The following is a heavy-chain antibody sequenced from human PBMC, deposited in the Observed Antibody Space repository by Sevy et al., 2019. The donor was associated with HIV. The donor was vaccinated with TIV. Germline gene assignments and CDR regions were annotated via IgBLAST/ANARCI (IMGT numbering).Heavy chain of an antibody. V-gene: IGHV1-2*02. CDR3: ARARGYCSSTSCPDAFDI. D-gene: IGHD2-2*01. Sequence: ASGKVSCKASGYTFTGYYMHWVRQAPGQGLEWMGWINPNSGGTNYAQKFQGRVTMTRDTSISTAYMELSRLRSDDTAVYYCARARGYCSSTSCPDAFDIWGQGTMVTVSS. CDR1: GYTFTGYY. J-gene: IGHJ3*02. CDR2: INPNSGGT.